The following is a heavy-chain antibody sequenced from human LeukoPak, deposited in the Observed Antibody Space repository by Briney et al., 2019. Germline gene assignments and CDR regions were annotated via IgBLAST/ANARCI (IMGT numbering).Heavy chain of an antibody. D-gene: IGHD3-22*01. CDR2: IYYSGST. Sequence: SETLSLTCTVSGGSISSGGYYWSWTRQHPGKGLEWIGYIYYSGSTYYNPSLKGRVTISVDTSKNQFSLKLSSVTAADTAVYYCARVVYYYDSSGYYYPMYYFDYWGQGTLVTVSS. CDR3: ARVVYYYDSSGYYYPMYYFDY. CDR1: GGSISSGGYY. J-gene: IGHJ4*02. V-gene: IGHV4-30-4*08.